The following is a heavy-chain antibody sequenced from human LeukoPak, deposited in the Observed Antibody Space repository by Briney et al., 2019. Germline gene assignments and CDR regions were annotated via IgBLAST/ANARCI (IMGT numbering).Heavy chain of an antibody. CDR1: GGSISSYF. V-gene: IGHV4-4*09. CDR3: ARESSTGGYNGYDVWYFDL. CDR2: ISNSGDT. J-gene: IGHJ2*01. D-gene: IGHD5-12*01. Sequence: SETLSLTCTVSGGSISSYFWSWIRQTPGKGLEWIGYISNSGDTDYNPSLNSRVTISVDTSKNHFSLKMSSVTAADTAVYYCARESSTGGYNGYDVWYFDLWGRGTLVTVSS.